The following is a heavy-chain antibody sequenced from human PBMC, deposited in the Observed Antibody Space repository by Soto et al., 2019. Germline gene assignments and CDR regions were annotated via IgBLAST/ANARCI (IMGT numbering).Heavy chain of an antibody. Sequence: PSETLSLTCAVYGGSFSGYYWSWIRQPPGKGLEWIGEINHSGSTNYNPSLKSRVTISVDTSKNQFSLKLSSVTAADTAVYYCARGRSRDKAPPWGQGTLVTVSS. CDR3: ARGRSRDKAPP. D-gene: IGHD1-26*01. V-gene: IGHV4-34*01. J-gene: IGHJ4*02. CDR1: GGSFSGYY. CDR2: INHSGST.